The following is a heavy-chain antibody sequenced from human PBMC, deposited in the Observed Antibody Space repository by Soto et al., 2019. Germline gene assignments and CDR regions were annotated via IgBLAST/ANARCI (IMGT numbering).Heavy chain of an antibody. Sequence: QLHLQESGPGLVKPSETLSLTCTVSGGSISSSPYYWGCIRQPPGKGLEWVASFYYSGTTYYNPSLESRVTLSVDTAKNQFSLKLSSVTAADTAVYYCARHGGASYRDYYFDLWGRGSLVTVSS. CDR3: ARHGGASYRDYYFDL. D-gene: IGHD4-17*01. J-gene: IGHJ2*01. CDR2: FYYSGTT. V-gene: IGHV4-39*01. CDR1: GGSISSSPYY.